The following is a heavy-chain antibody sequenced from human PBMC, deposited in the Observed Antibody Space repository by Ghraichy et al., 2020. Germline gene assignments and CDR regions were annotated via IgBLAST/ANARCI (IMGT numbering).Heavy chain of an antibody. CDR2: MSYSGSA. Sequence: SETLSLTCTVSGGSISGYYWTWIRQPPGKGLEWIGYMSYSGSANYNPSLESRLTMSLDTSKNHFFSKLTSVTAADTALYYCARVNSDLNGLDVWGQGTTVIVSS. CDR3: ARVNSDLNGLDV. J-gene: IGHJ6*02. V-gene: IGHV4-59*01. D-gene: IGHD2-21*01. CDR1: GGSISGYY.